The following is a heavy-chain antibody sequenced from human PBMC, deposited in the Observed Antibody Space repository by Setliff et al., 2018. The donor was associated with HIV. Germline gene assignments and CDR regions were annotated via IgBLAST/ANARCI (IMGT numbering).Heavy chain of an antibody. CDR2: INPETGDP. CDR1: GYTFTSYA. V-gene: IGHV1-2*02. Sequence: GASVKVSCKASGYTFTSYAMNWVRLAPGQGPEWVGWINPETGDPNYAQKFRGRVLMTRDTSITTAFLHVAKLTSDDTAIYYCATGIPSDLDYWGQGTLVTVPQ. J-gene: IGHJ4*01. CDR3: ATGIPSDLDY. D-gene: IGHD2-21*01.